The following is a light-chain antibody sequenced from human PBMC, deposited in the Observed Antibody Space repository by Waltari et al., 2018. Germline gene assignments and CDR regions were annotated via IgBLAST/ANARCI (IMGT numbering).Light chain of an antibody. J-gene: IGLJ3*02. V-gene: IGLV2-14*01. CDR1: SSAIVGYNY. Sequence: QSALTQPASVSGSPGQSITLSCIATSSAIVGYNYVSWYQQHPGKAPKVMIYDVTKRTSGVSNRFAGSKFGSTASLTISGLQAEDEADYYCSSYTSSNTWVFCGGTKLTVL. CDR3: SSYTSSNTWV. CDR2: DVT.